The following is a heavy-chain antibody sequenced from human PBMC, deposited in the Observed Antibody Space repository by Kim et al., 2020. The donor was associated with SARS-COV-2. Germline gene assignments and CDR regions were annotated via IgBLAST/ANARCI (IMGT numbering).Heavy chain of an antibody. Sequence: SVKVSCKASGGSFTGYSITWVRHAPGQGLEWVGRKIPLLGIANYAHNFQGRVTIIADKSTTATFMELISLRSEDTGVYYCARGDILTGRFDSWGQGTLVTVSS. J-gene: IGHJ4*02. CDR3: ARGDILTGRFDS. D-gene: IGHD3-9*01. CDR2: KIPLLGIA. CDR1: GGSFTGYS. V-gene: IGHV1-69*04.